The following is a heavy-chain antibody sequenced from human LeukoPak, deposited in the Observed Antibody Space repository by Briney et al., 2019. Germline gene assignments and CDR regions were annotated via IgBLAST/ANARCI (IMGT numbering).Heavy chain of an antibody. V-gene: IGHV3-23*01. D-gene: IGHD5-24*01. CDR3: AKEANYYFDY. CDR2: IRDSGGNT. J-gene: IGHJ4*02. Sequence: GGSLRLSCAASGFTFRSYAMSWVRQAPGKGLEWVSVIRDSGGNTYYADSVKGRFTISRDNSKNTMYLQMNSLRAEDTAVYYCAKEANYYFDYWGQGTLVTVSS. CDR1: GFTFRSYA.